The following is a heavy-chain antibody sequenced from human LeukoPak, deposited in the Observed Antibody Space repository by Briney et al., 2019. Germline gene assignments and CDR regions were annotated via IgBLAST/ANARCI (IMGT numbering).Heavy chain of an antibody. V-gene: IGHV4-34*01. Sequence: SETLSLTCAVYGGSLSGYYWNWIRQPPGKGLEWIGEINHSGSTNYNPSLKSRVTISVDTSKNQFSLKLSSVTAADTAVYYCARRNWGSDAFDIWGQGTMVTVSS. D-gene: IGHD7-27*01. CDR3: ARRNWGSDAFDI. CDR2: INHSGST. J-gene: IGHJ3*02. CDR1: GGSLSGYY.